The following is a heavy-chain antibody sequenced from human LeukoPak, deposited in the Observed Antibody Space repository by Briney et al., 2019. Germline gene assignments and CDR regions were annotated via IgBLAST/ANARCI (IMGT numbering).Heavy chain of an antibody. CDR1: GYTFTVYY. CDR3: ARVEDIVVVAHFDY. D-gene: IGHD2-15*01. V-gene: IGHV1-2*02. CDR2: INPNSGGT. Sequence: GASVTVSCTSSGYTFTVYYMHWVRQAPGQGLEWMGWINPNSGGTNYAQKLQGRGTMTSDTSISTAYMELSRLRSDDRAVYYCARVEDIVVVAHFDYWGQGTLVTVSS. J-gene: IGHJ4*02.